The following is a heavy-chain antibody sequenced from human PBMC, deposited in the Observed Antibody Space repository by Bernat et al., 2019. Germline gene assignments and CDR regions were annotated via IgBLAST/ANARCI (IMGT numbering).Heavy chain of an antibody. CDR3: ARDYSSIVVVPAARRVWFDP. V-gene: IGHV1-69*17. CDR1: GGTFSSYA. J-gene: IGHJ5*02. Sequence: QVQLVQSGAEVKKPGSSVKVSCKASGGTFSSYAISWVRQAPGQGLEWMGGIIPIFGIENYAQKFQDRDTSTADKSTSTAYMELSSLRSEETAVYYCARDYSSIVVVPAARRVWFDPWGQGTLVTVSS. D-gene: IGHD2-2*01. CDR2: IIPIFGIE.